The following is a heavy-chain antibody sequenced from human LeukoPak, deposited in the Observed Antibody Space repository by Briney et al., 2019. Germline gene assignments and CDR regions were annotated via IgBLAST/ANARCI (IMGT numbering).Heavy chain of an antibody. CDR1: GGSISSNY. D-gene: IGHD5-18*01. Sequence: SETLSLTCAISGGSISSNYWSWIRQPPGKGLEWIGYCHYSGNTNYNPSLKSRATISVDMSKNQFSLTLNSVTAADTAVYYCARDLYSYGYFLRNWFDPWGQGTLVTVSS. CDR2: CHYSGNT. V-gene: IGHV4-59*13. J-gene: IGHJ5*02. CDR3: ARDLYSYGYFLRNWFDP.